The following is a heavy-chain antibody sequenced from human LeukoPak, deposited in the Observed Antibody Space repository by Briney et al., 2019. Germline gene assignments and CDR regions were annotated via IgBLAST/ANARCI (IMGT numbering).Heavy chain of an antibody. J-gene: IGHJ4*02. CDR3: ARVDGTGAPYIQVVWSYYYMVPDHYFDY. D-gene: IGHD1-26*01. Sequence: ASVKVSCKASGYTFTSYGISWVRQAPGQGLEWMGWISAYNGNTNYAQKLQGRVTMTTDTSTSTAYMELRSLRSDDTAVYYCARVDGTGAPYIQVVWSYYYMVPDHYFDYWGQGTLVTVSS. V-gene: IGHV1-18*01. CDR2: ISAYNGNT. CDR1: GYTFTSYG.